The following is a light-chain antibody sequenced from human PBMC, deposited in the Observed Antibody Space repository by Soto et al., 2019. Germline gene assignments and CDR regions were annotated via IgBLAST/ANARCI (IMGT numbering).Light chain of an antibody. CDR2: QVS. J-gene: IGKJ1*01. Sequence: DVVLTQTPLSSPVTLGQPASISCRSSQSLVHSDGGTYLSWLHQRPGQPPSLLIYQVSNRFSGVPDRFSGGGAGTDFTLKISRVEAEDVGVYYCTQSTHFPRTFGQGTKVEIK. CDR3: TQSTHFPRT. V-gene: IGKV2-24*01. CDR1: QSLVHSDGGTY.